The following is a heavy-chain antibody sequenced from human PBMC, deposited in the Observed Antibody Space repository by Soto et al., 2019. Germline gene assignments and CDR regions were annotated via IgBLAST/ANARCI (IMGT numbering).Heavy chain of an antibody. CDR2: ISSSSSYI. CDR1: GFTFSSYS. J-gene: IGHJ4*02. V-gene: IGHV3-21*01. Sequence: GGSLRLSCAASGFTFSSYSMNWVRQAPGKGLEWVSSISSSSSYIYYADSVKGRFTISRDNAKNSLYLQMNSLRAEDTAVYYCARVVRVRGVTPPPYYFDYWGQGTLVTVSS. CDR3: ARVVRVRGVTPPPYYFDY. D-gene: IGHD3-10*01.